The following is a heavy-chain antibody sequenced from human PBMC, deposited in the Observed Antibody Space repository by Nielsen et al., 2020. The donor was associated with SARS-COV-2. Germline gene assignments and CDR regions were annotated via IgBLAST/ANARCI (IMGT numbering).Heavy chain of an antibody. CDR2: ISSSSSTI. V-gene: IGHV3-48*04. CDR3: ARDGYNYGGSDYYYGMDV. D-gene: IGHD5-24*01. J-gene: IGHJ6*02. Sequence: WIRQPPGKGLEWVSYISSSSSTICYADSVKGRFTISRDNAKNSLYLQMNSLRAEDTAVYYCARDGYNYGGSDYYYGMDVWGQGTTVTVSS.